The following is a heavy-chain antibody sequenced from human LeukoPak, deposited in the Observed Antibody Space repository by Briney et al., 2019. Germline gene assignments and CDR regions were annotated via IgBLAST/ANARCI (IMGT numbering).Heavy chain of an antibody. D-gene: IGHD3-9*01. CDR1: GYTFTSYY. Sequence: APVKVSCKASGYTFTSYYMHWVRQAPGQGLEWMGIINPSGGSTSYAQKFQGRVTMTRDTSISTAYMELSRLRSDDTAVYYCARVDILTGRYFDYWGQGTLVTVSS. CDR2: INPSGGST. V-gene: IGHV1-46*01. J-gene: IGHJ4*02. CDR3: ARVDILTGRYFDY.